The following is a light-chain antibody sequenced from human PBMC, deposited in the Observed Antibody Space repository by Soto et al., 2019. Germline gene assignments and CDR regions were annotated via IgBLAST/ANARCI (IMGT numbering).Light chain of an antibody. Sequence: QSALTQPASVSGSPGQSITISCTGTSSDVGAYNYVSWYQQHPGTAPKLIIHDVNHRPSGVSNRFSGSKSGNTASLTISGLQAEHEADYHCSSYAATTLVVFGGGTKLTV. CDR3: SSYAATTLVV. J-gene: IGLJ2*01. V-gene: IGLV2-14*03. CDR2: DVN. CDR1: SSDVGAYNY.